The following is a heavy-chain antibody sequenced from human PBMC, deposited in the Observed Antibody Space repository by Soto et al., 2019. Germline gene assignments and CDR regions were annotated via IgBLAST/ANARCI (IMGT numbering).Heavy chain of an antibody. CDR2: IYYSGST. Sequence: PSETLSLTCTVSGVSISSSNYFWGWIRQPPGKGLEWIGSIYYSGSTYYNPSLKSRVTISLDTSKKQFSLKLSSVTVADTAVFYCARHGRGYYYGSLEYYFDYWGQGSLVTVSS. V-gene: IGHV4-39*01. D-gene: IGHD5-18*01. CDR3: ARHGRGYYYGSLEYYFDY. CDR1: GVSISSSNYF. J-gene: IGHJ4*02.